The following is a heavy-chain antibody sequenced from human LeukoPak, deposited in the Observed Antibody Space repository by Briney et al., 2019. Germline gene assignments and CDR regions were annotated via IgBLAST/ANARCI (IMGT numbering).Heavy chain of an antibody. CDR1: GGSISSYY. CDR2: IYYSGST. CDR3: ARVPVAGDPYYYYGMDV. J-gene: IGHJ6*02. D-gene: IGHD7-27*01. Sequence: SSETPSLTCTVSGGSISSYYWSWIRQPPGKGLEWIGYIYYSGSTNYNPSLKSRVTISVDTSKNQFSLKLSSVTAADTAVYYCARVPVAGDPYYYYGMDVWGQGTTVTVSS. V-gene: IGHV4-59*01.